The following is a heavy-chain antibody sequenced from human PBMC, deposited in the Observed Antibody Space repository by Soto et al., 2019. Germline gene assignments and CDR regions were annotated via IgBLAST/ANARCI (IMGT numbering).Heavy chain of an antibody. Sequence: SETLSLTCTVSGGSISSYYWSWIRQPPGKGLEWIGYIYYSGSTNYNPSLKSRVTISVDTSKNQFSLKLSSVTAADTAVYYCAKDGAAGSVLDVWGQGTTVTVSS. CDR1: GGSISSYY. CDR3: AKDGAAGSVLDV. CDR2: IYYSGST. J-gene: IGHJ6*02. D-gene: IGHD6-13*01. V-gene: IGHV4-59*01.